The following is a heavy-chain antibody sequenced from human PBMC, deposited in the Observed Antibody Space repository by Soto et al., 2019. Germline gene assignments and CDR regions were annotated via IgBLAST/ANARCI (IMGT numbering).Heavy chain of an antibody. Sequence: SEPLSLTCAVYSGSFNGYYWSWIRQPPGKGLEWIGEINHSGSTNYNPSLKSRVTISVDTSKNQFSLKLSSVTAADTAVYYCATYYFDSSGYYPLFDYWGQGTLVTVSS. CDR2: INHSGST. J-gene: IGHJ4*02. V-gene: IGHV4-34*01. CDR3: ATYYFDSSGYYPLFDY. CDR1: SGSFNGYY. D-gene: IGHD3-22*01.